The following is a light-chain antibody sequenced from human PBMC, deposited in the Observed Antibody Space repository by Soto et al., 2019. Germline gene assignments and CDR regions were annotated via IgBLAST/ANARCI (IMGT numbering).Light chain of an antibody. CDR2: GAS. J-gene: IGKJ1*01. CDR1: QSVSGSY. CDR3: QQYATRPWT. V-gene: IGKV3-20*01. Sequence: EIVLTQSPGTLSLSPGERATLSCRARQSVSGSYLAWYQQKPGQSPRLLIHGASSRATGIPDRFSGSGSGTDFTLTISRLEPEDFVVYYCQQYATRPWTFGQGTKVESK.